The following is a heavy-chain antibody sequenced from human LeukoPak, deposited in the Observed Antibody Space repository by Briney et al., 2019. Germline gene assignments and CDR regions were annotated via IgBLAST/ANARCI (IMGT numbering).Heavy chain of an antibody. V-gene: IGHV3-21*04. Sequence: GGSLRLSCAASGFTFSSYSMNWVRQAPGKGLEWVSSISSSSSYTYYADSVKGRFTISRDNSKNTLYLQMNSLRAEDTAVYYCAKEGGDGYIAYYFDYWGQGTLVTVSS. CDR1: GFTFSSYS. D-gene: IGHD5-24*01. CDR3: AKEGGDGYIAYYFDY. CDR2: ISSSSSYT. J-gene: IGHJ4*02.